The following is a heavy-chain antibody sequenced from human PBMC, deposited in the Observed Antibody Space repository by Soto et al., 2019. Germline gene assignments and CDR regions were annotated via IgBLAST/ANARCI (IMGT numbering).Heavy chain of an antibody. CDR1: GGTFSSYA. CDR2: IIPIFGTA. V-gene: IGHV1-69*12. J-gene: IGHJ6*02. CDR3: ARSITGTVSYYYGMDV. Sequence: QVQLVQSGAEVKKPGSSVKVSCKASGGTFSSYAISWVRQAPGQGLEWMGGIIPIFGTANYAQKFQGRVTITADEYTSTAYMGLSSLRSEDTAVYYCARSITGTVSYYYGMDVWGQGTTGTVSS. D-gene: IGHD1-20*01.